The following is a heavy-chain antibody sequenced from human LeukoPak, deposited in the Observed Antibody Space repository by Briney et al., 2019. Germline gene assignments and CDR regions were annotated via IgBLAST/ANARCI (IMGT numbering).Heavy chain of an antibody. D-gene: IGHD3-3*01. CDR2: IYYSGST. J-gene: IGHJ5*02. Sequence: SETLSLTCTVSGGSISSHYWSWIRQPPGKGLEWIGYIYYSGSTNYNPSLKSRVTISVDTSKNQFSLKLSSVTAADTAVYYCARSRSIFGVVIAKFDRWGQGTLVTVSS. CDR1: GGSISSHY. V-gene: IGHV4-59*11. CDR3: ARSRSIFGVVIAKFDR.